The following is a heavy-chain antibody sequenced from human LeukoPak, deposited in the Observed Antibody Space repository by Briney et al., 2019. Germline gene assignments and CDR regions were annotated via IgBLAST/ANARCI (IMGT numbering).Heavy chain of an antibody. Sequence: GGSLRLSCAASGFTFSSYAMNWVRQAPGKGLEWVSAISGSGGSTYYADSVKGRFTISRDNSKNTLYLQMNSLRAEDTAVYYCAKDSRGYSYGNFDYWGQGTLVTVSS. D-gene: IGHD5-18*01. CDR1: GFTFSSYA. J-gene: IGHJ4*02. V-gene: IGHV3-23*01. CDR3: AKDSRGYSYGNFDY. CDR2: ISGSGGST.